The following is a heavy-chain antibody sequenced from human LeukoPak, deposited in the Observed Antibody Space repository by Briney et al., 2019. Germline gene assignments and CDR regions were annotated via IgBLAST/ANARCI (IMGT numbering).Heavy chain of an antibody. CDR1: GYTFTGYY. CDR3: AREGIVVVPAAIGDY. D-gene: IGHD2-2*02. Sequence: GASVKVSCKASGYTFTGYYMHWVRQAPGQGLEWMGWINPNSGGTNYAQKFQGRVTMTRDTSISTAYMELSRLRSDDTAVYYCAREGIVVVPAAIGDYWGQGTLVTVSS. V-gene: IGHV1-2*02. CDR2: INPNSGGT. J-gene: IGHJ4*02.